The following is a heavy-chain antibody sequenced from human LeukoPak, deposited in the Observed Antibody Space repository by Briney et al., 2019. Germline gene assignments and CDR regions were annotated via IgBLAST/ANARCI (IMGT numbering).Heavy chain of an antibody. CDR3: ARDIGYYFDY. CDR2: ISYDGSNK. CDR1: GFTSSSYA. D-gene: IGHD1-26*01. J-gene: IGHJ4*02. Sequence: GGSLRPSGAASGFTSSSYAVHWVRQAPGKGLEWVAVISYDGSNKYYADSVKGRFTISRDNSKNTLYLQMNSLRAEDTAVYYCARDIGYYFDYWGQGTLVTVSS. V-gene: IGHV3-30-3*01.